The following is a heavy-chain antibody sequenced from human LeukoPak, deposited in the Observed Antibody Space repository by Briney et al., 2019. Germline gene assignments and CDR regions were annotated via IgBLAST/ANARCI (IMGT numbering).Heavy chain of an antibody. CDR1: GGSISSYY. CDR2: IYTSGST. Sequence: PSETLSLTCTVSGGSISSYYWSWMRQPAGKGLEWIGRIYTSGSTSYSPSLKSRVTMSVDTSKNQISLTLISVAAADTAVYFCARDPSLFAGYFDYWGQGALVTVSS. CDR3: ARDPSLFAGYFDY. D-gene: IGHD3-9*01. J-gene: IGHJ4*02. V-gene: IGHV4-4*07.